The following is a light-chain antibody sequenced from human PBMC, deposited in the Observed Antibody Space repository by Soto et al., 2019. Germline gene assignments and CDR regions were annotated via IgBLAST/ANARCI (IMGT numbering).Light chain of an antibody. CDR1: SSNIGRNT. V-gene: IGLV1-44*01. J-gene: IGLJ1*01. Sequence: QSVLTQPPSASGTPGQRVTISCSASSSNIGRNTVNWYQQLPGTAPKLLIYSTNQRPSGVPDRFSGSKSDTSASLAISGLQSEDEADYYCAAWDDSLNGYVFGAGTKLTVL. CDR2: STN. CDR3: AAWDDSLNGYV.